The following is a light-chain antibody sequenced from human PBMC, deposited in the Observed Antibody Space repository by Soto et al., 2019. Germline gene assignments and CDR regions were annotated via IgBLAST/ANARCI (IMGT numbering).Light chain of an antibody. CDR2: GAS. CDR3: QQYGTSPGT. V-gene: IGKV3-20*01. CDR1: QSVRSTY. Sequence: EIVLTQSPGTLSLSPGERATLSCRASQSVRSTYLAWYQQKPGQAPRLLIYGASSRATGIPDRFSGSGSGTDFTLTITILEPEDFAVFYWQQYGTSPGTFGQGTKLEIK. J-gene: IGKJ2*01.